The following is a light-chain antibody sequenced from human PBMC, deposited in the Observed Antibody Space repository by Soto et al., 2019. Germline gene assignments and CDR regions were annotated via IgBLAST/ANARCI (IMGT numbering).Light chain of an antibody. CDR2: DNN. V-gene: IGLV1-51*01. Sequence: QSVLTQPPSVSAAPGQRVTISCSGSSSNIGNNYVSWYQQLPGTAPKLLIYDNNKRPSGIPDRFSGSKSGSTASLTISGLQAEDEADYFCFSYAGDSTWVFGGGTKLTVL. CDR1: SSNIGNNY. J-gene: IGLJ3*02. CDR3: FSYAGDSTWV.